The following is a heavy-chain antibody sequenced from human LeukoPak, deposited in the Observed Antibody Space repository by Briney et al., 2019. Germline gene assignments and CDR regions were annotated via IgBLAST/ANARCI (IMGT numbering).Heavy chain of an antibody. D-gene: IGHD2-15*01. J-gene: IGHJ3*02. Sequence: SGTLSLTCAVSGGSISSSNWWSWVRQPPGKGLEWIGEINHSGSTNYNPSLKSRVTISVDTSKNQFSLKLSSVTAADTAVYYCARGSRLRYCSGGSCYAGSVAFDIWGQGTMVTVSS. CDR1: GGSISSSNW. V-gene: IGHV4-4*02. CDR3: ARGSRLRYCSGGSCYAGSVAFDI. CDR2: INHSGST.